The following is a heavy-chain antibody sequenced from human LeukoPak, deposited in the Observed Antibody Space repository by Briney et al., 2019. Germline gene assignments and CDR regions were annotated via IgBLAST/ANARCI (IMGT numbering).Heavy chain of an antibody. CDR2: ISSTSTYI. Sequence: GGSLRLSCAASGFTFSSYWMHWVRQAPGKGLEWVSFISSTSTYIYYADSVKGRFTISRDNAKNSLFLQMNSLRAEDTAVYYCARDPLEGSWYFDLWGRGTLVTVSS. CDR1: GFTFSSYW. J-gene: IGHJ2*01. D-gene: IGHD5-24*01. CDR3: ARDPLEGSWYFDL. V-gene: IGHV3-21*01.